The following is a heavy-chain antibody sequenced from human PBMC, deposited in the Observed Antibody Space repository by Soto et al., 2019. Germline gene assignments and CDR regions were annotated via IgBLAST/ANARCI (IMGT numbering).Heavy chain of an antibody. J-gene: IGHJ6*02. CDR2: VHYSGST. CDR3: ASQLPPEWLRPPIYYYGMDV. CDR1: GGSIRSNIYY. D-gene: IGHD5-12*01. Sequence: TSETLSLTCSVSGGSIRSNIYYWGWIRQPPGKGLEWIATVHYSGSTYYTPSLKSRVTISADTSKNQFSLRLNSVTAADTAVYYCASQLPPEWLRPPIYYYGMDVWGQGTTVTVSS. V-gene: IGHV4-39*01.